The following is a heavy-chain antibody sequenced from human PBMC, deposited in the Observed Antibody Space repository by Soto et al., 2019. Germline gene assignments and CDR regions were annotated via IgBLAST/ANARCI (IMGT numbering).Heavy chain of an antibody. CDR1: GFTVSSNY. CDR2: IYATGST. D-gene: IGHD3-22*01. Sequence: PGGSRRLSCAASGFTVSSNYMSWVRQAPGKGLEWVSVIYATGSTHYVDSVKGRFTISRDNSKNTLDLQMNSLRVEDTAVFYCAQDTYYHDTSGYYTFDYWGQGALVTVSS. J-gene: IGHJ4*02. CDR3: AQDTYYHDTSGYYTFDY. V-gene: IGHV3-66*02.